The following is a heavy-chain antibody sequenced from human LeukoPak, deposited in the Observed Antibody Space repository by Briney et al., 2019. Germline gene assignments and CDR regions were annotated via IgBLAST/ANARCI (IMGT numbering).Heavy chain of an antibody. CDR3: ARHKFFRKYYYDSSGYYYYFDY. CDR1: GGSISSYY. J-gene: IGHJ4*02. Sequence: SETLSLTCTVSGGSISSYYWSWIRQPPGKGLEWIGYIYYSGSTNYNPSLKSRVTISVDTSKNQFSLKLSSVTAADTAVYYCARHKFFRKYYYDSSGYYYYFDYWGQGTLVTVSS. CDR2: IYYSGST. V-gene: IGHV4-59*08. D-gene: IGHD3-22*01.